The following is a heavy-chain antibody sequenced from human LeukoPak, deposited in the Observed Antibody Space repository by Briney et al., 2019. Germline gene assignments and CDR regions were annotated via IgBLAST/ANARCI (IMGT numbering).Heavy chain of an antibody. V-gene: IGHV3-30*02. CDR2: IRYDGSNK. CDR1: GFTFSSYG. D-gene: IGHD3-22*01. J-gene: IGHJ6*03. CDR3: ARAFKYYYDSSGYYMDV. Sequence: QAGGSLRLSCAASGFTFSSYGMHWVRQAPGKGLEWVAFIRYDGSNKYYADSVKGRFTISRDNSKNTLYLQMNSLRAEDTAVYYCARAFKYYYDSSGYYMDVWGKGTTVTVSS.